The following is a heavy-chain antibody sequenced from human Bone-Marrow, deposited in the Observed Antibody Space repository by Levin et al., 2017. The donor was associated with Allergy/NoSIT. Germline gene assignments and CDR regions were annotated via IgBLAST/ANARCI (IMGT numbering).Heavy chain of an antibody. CDR2: ISPHNGNT. V-gene: IGHV1-18*01. Sequence: ASVKVSCKASGYTFTNYNFNWVRQVPGQGLEWMGWISPHNGNTIYAQKLQGRVTMTTDASTSTVYMELRSLRSDDTAVYYCARDLLVPSGDYKRDYWGQGTLITVSS. J-gene: IGHJ4*02. D-gene: IGHD4-17*01. CDR1: GYTFTNYN. CDR3: ARDLLVPSGDYKRDY.